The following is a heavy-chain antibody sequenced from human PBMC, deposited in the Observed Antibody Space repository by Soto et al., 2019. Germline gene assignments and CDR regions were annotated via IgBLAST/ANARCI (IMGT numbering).Heavy chain of an antibody. CDR1: GFTFDDYA. V-gene: IGHV3-9*01. J-gene: IGHJ4*02. D-gene: IGHD6-19*01. CDR3: AKDMRRYSSGWTYFDY. Sequence: EVQLEESGGGLVQPGRSLRLSCAASGFTFDDYAMHWVRQAPGKGLEWVSGISWNSGSIGYADSVKGRFTISRDNAKNSLYLQMNSLRAEDTALYYCAKDMRRYSSGWTYFDYWGQGTLVTVSS. CDR2: ISWNSGSI.